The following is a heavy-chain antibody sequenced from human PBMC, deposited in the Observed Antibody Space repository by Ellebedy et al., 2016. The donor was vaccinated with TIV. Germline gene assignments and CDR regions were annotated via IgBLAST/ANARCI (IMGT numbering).Heavy chain of an antibody. V-gene: IGHV3-23*01. D-gene: IGHD4-23*01. Sequence: GGSLRLSCAASGFTFSSYAMSWVRQAPGKGLEWVSAISGSGGSTYYADSVKGRFTISRDNAKNSLYLQMNSLRAEDTAVYYCARSQASVVTGSPIRYWGQGTLVTVSS. CDR3: ARSQASVVTGSPIRY. CDR1: GFTFSSYA. J-gene: IGHJ4*02. CDR2: ISGSGGST.